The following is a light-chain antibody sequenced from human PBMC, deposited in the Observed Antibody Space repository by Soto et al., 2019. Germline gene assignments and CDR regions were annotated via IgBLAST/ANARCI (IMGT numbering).Light chain of an antibody. Sequence: EIVMTQSPATLSVSPGERATLSCRASQSVSGNLAWYQQKPGQAPRLLIYGASTRATGIPARFSGSGSGTESTPWISSLQSEDFAVYYCQQYNNWPPSFGQGTKVEIK. CDR1: QSVSGN. CDR2: GAS. V-gene: IGKV3-15*01. CDR3: QQYNNWPPS. J-gene: IGKJ1*01.